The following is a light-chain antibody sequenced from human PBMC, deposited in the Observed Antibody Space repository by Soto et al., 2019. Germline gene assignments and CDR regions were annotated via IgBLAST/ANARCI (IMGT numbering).Light chain of an antibody. CDR1: QSLLHSNVYNY. Sequence: DIVMTQSPLSLPVTPGEPASISCRSSQSLLHSNVYNYLDWYLQKPGQSPQLLIYLGSNRASGVPDRFSGSGSGTDFTLKISRVEAEDVGVYYCIQGLQTPPTFGQGTNVEIK. J-gene: IGKJ1*01. CDR2: LGS. V-gene: IGKV2-28*01. CDR3: IQGLQTPPT.